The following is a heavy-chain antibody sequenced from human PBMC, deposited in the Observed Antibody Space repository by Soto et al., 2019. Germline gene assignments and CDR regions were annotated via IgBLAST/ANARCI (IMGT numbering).Heavy chain of an antibody. CDR1: GGSISSSNYY. Sequence: QLQLQESGPGLVKPSETLSLTCSVSGGSISSSNYYLAWIRQPPGKGLEWIGGIYHTGQTHYNPSLTPRVTLSVGTSTNQSPLTLNSVAAEETALYSCLQHDEGVELYVSWGRGAMAAVSS. CDR2: IYHTGQT. CDR3: LQHDEGVELYVS. D-gene: IGHD1-7*01. V-gene: IGHV4-39*01. J-gene: IGHJ4*02.